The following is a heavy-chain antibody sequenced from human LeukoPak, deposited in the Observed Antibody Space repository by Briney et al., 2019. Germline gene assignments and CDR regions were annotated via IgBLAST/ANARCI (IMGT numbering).Heavy chain of an antibody. D-gene: IGHD3-10*01. V-gene: IGHV3-33*06. J-gene: IGHJ5*02. CDR2: IWYDGSNK. CDR1: GFTFSSCG. CDR3: AKEGRGDKYNWFDP. Sequence: GRSLRLSCAASGFTFSSCGMHWVRQAPGKGLEWVAVIWYDGSNKYYADSVKGRFTISRDNSKNTLYLQMNSLRAEDTAVYYCAKEGRGDKYNWFDPWGQGTLVTVSS.